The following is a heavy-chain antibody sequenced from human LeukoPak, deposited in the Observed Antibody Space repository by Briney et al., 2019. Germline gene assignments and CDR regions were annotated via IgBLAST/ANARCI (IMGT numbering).Heavy chain of an antibody. CDR2: ISWNSGSI. Sequence: GGSLRLSCAASGFTFDDYAMHWVRQVPGKGLEWVSSISWNSGSIDYADSVKGRFTISRDNAKNSLYLQMNSLRVEDTALYYCVKDTSSTGYGNWFDPWGQGTLVTVSS. D-gene: IGHD3-22*01. CDR1: GFTFDDYA. CDR3: VKDTSSTGYGNWFDP. J-gene: IGHJ5*02. V-gene: IGHV3-9*01.